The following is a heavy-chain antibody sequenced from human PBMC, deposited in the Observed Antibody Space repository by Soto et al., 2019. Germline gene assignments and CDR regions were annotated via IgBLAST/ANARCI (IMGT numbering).Heavy chain of an antibody. V-gene: IGHV4-34*01. D-gene: IGHD3-10*01. J-gene: IGHJ4*02. CDR2: INHSGST. CDR1: GGSFSGYY. Sequence: SETLSLTCAVYGGSFSGYYWSWIRQPPGKGLEWIGEINHSGSTNYNPSLKSRVTVSVDTSKNQFSLKLSSVTAADTAVYYCARARWFALFDYWGQGTLVTVSS. CDR3: ARARWFALFDY.